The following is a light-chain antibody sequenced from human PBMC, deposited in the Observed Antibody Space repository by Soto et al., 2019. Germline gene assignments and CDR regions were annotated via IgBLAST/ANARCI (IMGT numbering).Light chain of an antibody. CDR2: DAS. Sequence: EIVLTQSPATLSLSPGERATLSCRASQSVSSYLAWYQQKPGQAPRLLIYDASNRATGIPARFSGSGSGTDFSLTISSLEREDFAVYYCQQRSNWPPLFTFGPGTKVDSK. V-gene: IGKV3-11*01. CDR3: QQRSNWPPLFT. J-gene: IGKJ3*01. CDR1: QSVSSY.